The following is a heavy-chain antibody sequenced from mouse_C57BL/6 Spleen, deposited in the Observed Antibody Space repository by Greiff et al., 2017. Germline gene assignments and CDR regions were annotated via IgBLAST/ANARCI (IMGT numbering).Heavy chain of an antibody. D-gene: IGHD2-4*01. CDR2: ISYSGST. J-gene: IGHJ4*01. Sequence: EVQLQQSGPGLAKPSQTLSLTCSVTGYSITSDYWNWIRKFPGNKLEYMGYISYSGSTYYNPSLKSRISITRDTSKNQYYLQLNAVTTEDTATYYCARLYDYEGHYYAMAYWGQGTSVTVSS. CDR1: GYSITSDY. CDR3: ARLYDYEGHYYAMAY. V-gene: IGHV3-8*01.